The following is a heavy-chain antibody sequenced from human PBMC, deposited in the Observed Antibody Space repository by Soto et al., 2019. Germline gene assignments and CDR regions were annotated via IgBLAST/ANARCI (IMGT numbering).Heavy chain of an antibody. CDR2: INGDGSSA. D-gene: IGHD3-10*01. Sequence: EVQLVESGGGLIQPGGSLRLSCAASGFTFGNYWMHWVRQSPGKGLVWVSSINGDGSSATYADSVEGRFTVSRDSAKNTLNLQMNSLTVEETAVYYCVRDAGHRGDYWGQGTLVTVSS. CDR3: VRDAGHRGDY. J-gene: IGHJ4*02. CDR1: GFTFGNYW. V-gene: IGHV3-74*03.